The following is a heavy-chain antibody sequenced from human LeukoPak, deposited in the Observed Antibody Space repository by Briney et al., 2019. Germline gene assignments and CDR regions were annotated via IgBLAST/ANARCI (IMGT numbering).Heavy chain of an antibody. Sequence: GGSLRLSCAASGFTFSSYSMNWVRQAPGKGLEWVSSISSSSSYIYYADSVKGRFTISRDNAKNSLYLQMNSLRAEDTAVYYCARSKGWGVVPAAMRESDYYYGMDVWGQGTTVTASS. D-gene: IGHD2-2*01. CDR1: GFTFSSYS. CDR3: ARSKGWGVVPAAMRESDYYYGMDV. CDR2: ISSSSSYI. J-gene: IGHJ6*02. V-gene: IGHV3-21*01.